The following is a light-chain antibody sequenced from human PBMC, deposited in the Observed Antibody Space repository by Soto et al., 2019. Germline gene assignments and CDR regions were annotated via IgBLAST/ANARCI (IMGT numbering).Light chain of an antibody. J-gene: IGLJ3*02. CDR1: NSDVGGYNY. Sequence: QSALTQPPSASGSPGQSVTISCTGTNSDVGGYNYVSWYQQHPGTAPKIMIYDVTKRPSGVPDRFSGSTSGNTASLTMSGLQAEDEADYYCCSYPGSHTWVFGGGTKLTVL. CDR2: DVT. V-gene: IGLV2-11*01. CDR3: CSYPGSHTWV.